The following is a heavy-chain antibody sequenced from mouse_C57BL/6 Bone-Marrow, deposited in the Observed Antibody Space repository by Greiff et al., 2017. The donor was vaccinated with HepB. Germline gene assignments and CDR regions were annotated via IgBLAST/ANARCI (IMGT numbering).Heavy chain of an antibody. J-gene: IGHJ4*01. Sequence: LMESGAELVRPGSSVKLSCKDSYFAFMASAMHWVKQRPGHGLEWIGSFTMYSDATEYSENFKGKATLTANTSSSTAYMELSSLTSEDSAVYYCARGHDGYLYAMDYWGQGTSVTVSS. CDR3: ARGHDGYLYAMDY. D-gene: IGHD2-3*01. CDR1: YFAFMASA. CDR2: FTMYSDAT. V-gene: IGHV1-49*01.